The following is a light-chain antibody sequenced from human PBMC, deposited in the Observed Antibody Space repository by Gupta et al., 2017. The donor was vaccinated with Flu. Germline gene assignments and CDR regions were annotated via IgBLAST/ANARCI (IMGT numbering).Light chain of an antibody. V-gene: IGLV6-57*01. J-gene: IGLJ2*01. CDR3: QSYEV. Sequence: NFMLTQPHSVSGSPGKTVTISRTRSSGSIGINYVQWYQQRPGTSPKNVIYEDDQRPSGVPDRFSGSIDRSSNSASLTISGLKTEDEADYYCQSYEVFGGGTKLTVL. CDR2: EDD. CDR1: SGSIGINY.